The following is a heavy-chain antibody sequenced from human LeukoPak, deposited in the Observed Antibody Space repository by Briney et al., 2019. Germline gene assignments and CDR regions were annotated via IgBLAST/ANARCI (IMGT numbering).Heavy chain of an antibody. CDR3: ARGTRRITMVRGPRQGAYFDY. D-gene: IGHD3-10*01. J-gene: IGHJ4*02. CDR1: GGSFSGYC. V-gene: IGHV4-34*01. CDR2: INHSGST. Sequence: PSETLSLTCAVYGGSFSGYCWSWIRQPPGKGLEWIGEINHSGSTNYNPSLKSRVTISVDTSKNQFSLKLSSVTAADTAVYYCARGTRRITMVRGPRQGAYFDYWGQRTLVTVSS.